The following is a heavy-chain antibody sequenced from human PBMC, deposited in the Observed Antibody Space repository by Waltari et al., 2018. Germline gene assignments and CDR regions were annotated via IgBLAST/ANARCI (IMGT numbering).Heavy chain of an antibody. CDR1: GYTFTSYD. D-gene: IGHD6-19*01. Sequence: QVQLVQSGAEVKKPGASVKVSCKASGYTFTSYDINWVRQATGQGLEWMGWMNPNSGNKGYAQKFQGRVTMTRKTSISTADMELSSLRSEDTAVYYCALYSSGWSLQGDAFDIWGQGTMVTVSS. V-gene: IGHV1-8*01. CDR2: MNPNSGNK. J-gene: IGHJ3*02. CDR3: ALYSSGWSLQGDAFDI.